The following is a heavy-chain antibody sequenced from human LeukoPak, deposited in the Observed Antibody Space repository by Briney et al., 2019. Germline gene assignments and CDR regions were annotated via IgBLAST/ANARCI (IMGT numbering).Heavy chain of an antibody. CDR3: ASAPYYYMDV. J-gene: IGHJ6*03. V-gene: IGHV3-48*01. CDR1: GFTFSSYS. Sequence: GGSLRLSCAASGFTFSSYSMNWVRQAPGKGLEWVSYISSTSSTIYYADSVKGRFTISRDKAKNSLYLQMNSLRAEDTAVYYCASAPYYYMDVWGKGTTVTISS. CDR2: ISSTSSTI.